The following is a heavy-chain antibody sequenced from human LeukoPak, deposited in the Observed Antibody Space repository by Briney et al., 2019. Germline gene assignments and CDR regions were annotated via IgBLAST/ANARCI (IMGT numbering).Heavy chain of an antibody. J-gene: IGHJ5*02. Sequence: GASVNVSCKASGYTFTSYYMHWVRQAPGQGLEWMGIINPSGASTNYAQKFQGRVNMTRDTSTNTVYMELGSLRSEDTAVYYCARVAAAGFAYDKFDPWGQGTRVTVSS. CDR2: INPSGAST. CDR1: GYTFTSYY. V-gene: IGHV1-46*01. CDR3: ARVAAAGFAYDKFDP. D-gene: IGHD6-13*01.